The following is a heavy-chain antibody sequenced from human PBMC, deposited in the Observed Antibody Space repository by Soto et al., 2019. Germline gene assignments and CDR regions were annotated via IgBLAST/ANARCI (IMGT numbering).Heavy chain of an antibody. V-gene: IGHV1-24*01. CDR3: ATTAQALYYYYYGMDV. D-gene: IGHD5-18*01. CDR1: GYTLTELS. Sequence: ASVKVYCKVSGYTLTELSMHWVRQAPGKGLEWMGGFDPEDGETIYAQKFQGRVTMTEDTSTDTAYMELSSLRSEDTAVYYCATTAQALYYYYYGMDVWGQGTTVTVSS. CDR2: FDPEDGET. J-gene: IGHJ6*02.